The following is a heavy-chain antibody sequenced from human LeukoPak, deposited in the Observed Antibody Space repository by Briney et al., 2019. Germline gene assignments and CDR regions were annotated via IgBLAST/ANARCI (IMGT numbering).Heavy chain of an antibody. D-gene: IGHD6-19*01. Sequence: ASVKVSCKASGYTFTSYGISWVRQAPGQGLEWMGWISAYNGNTNYAQKLQGRVTTTTDTSASTAYMELRSLRSDDTAVYYCARDLAKGWLAYNDYWGQGTLVTVSS. CDR2: ISAYNGNT. J-gene: IGHJ4*02. CDR3: ARDLAKGWLAYNDY. V-gene: IGHV1-18*01. CDR1: GYTFTSYG.